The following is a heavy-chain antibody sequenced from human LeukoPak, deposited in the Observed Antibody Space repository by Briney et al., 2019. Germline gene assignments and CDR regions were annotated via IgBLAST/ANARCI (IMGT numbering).Heavy chain of an antibody. V-gene: IGHV5-51*01. D-gene: IGHD3-10*01. Sequence: KDGEPLKISCQASGYTFASYWIGWVRQMPGKVLEFMGIIYPDDSDTTSTPSFQGQVTISSDQSFSTSYLQWSSPQDSATAIYSCARLGGDTYYFGSACYPNWYFDLWGRGTLVTVSS. CDR3: ARLGGDTYYFGSACYPNWYFDL. CDR2: IYPDDSDT. CDR1: GYTFASYW. J-gene: IGHJ2*01.